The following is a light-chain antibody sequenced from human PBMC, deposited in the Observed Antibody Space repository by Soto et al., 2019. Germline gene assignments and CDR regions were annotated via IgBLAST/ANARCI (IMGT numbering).Light chain of an antibody. J-gene: IGKJ5*01. Sequence: DVQMTQSPSSLSASVVDRGTITGLASQSVNSYLSWFRQKPGEAPKLLIYATSTLQGGVPSRFIGSGAGTSFTLTITSLQPEDFATFFCQQTFSTPYTFGQGTRLEI. CDR1: QSVNSY. CDR2: ATS. V-gene: IGKV1-39*01. CDR3: QQTFSTPYT.